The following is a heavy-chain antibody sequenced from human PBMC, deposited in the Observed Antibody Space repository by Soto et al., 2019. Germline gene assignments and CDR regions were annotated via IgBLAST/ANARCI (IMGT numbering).Heavy chain of an antibody. Sequence: SETLSLTCTVSGGSISSGGYYWSWIRQHPGKGLEWIGYICYSGSTYYNPSLKSRVTISVDTSKNQFSLKLSSVTAADTAVYYCARTTVTNYYYYYYGMDVWGQGTTVTVSS. CDR3: ARTTVTNYYYYYYGMDV. V-gene: IGHV4-31*03. J-gene: IGHJ6*02. CDR1: GGSISSGGYY. CDR2: ICYSGST. D-gene: IGHD4-17*01.